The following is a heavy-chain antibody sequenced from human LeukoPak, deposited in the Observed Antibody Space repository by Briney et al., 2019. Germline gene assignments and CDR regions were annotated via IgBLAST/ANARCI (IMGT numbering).Heavy chain of an antibody. D-gene: IGHD3-22*01. CDR2: ISSSSSYI. V-gene: IGHV3-21*01. Sequence: GGSLRLSCAASGFTFSSYSMNWVRQAPGKGLEWVSSISSSSSYIYYADSVKGRFTISRDNAKNSLYLQMISLRAEDTAVYYCASNSYDSSGYYYSWGQGTLVTVSS. CDR1: GFTFSSYS. J-gene: IGHJ4*02. CDR3: ASNSYDSSGYYYS.